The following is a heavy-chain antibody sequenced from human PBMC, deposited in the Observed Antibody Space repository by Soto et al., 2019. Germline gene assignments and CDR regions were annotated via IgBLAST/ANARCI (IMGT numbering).Heavy chain of an antibody. CDR1: GYTFTSYD. J-gene: IGHJ3*02. D-gene: IGHD6-19*01. V-gene: IGHV1-8*01. CDR2: MNPNSGNT. CDR3: VNLLPGYSSGWYRI. Sequence: GASVKVSCKASGYTFTSYDINWVRQATGQGLEWMGWMNPNSGNTGYAQKFQGRVTMTRNTSISTAYMELSSLRSEDTAVYYCVNLLPGYSSGWYRIWGQGTMVTVSS.